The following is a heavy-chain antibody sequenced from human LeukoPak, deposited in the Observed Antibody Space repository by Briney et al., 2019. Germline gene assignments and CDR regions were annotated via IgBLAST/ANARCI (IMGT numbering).Heavy chain of an antibody. Sequence: GGSLRLSCAASGFTFRSYSMNWVRQAPGKGLEWDSSISSSSTYIYYADSVKGRFIISRDNAKNSLYLQMNSLRAEDTAVYYCARPHPRTVFGVFSYYYGMDVWGQGTTVTVSS. CDR3: ARPHPRTVFGVFSYYYGMDV. CDR1: GFTFRSYS. D-gene: IGHD3-3*01. CDR2: ISSSSTYI. V-gene: IGHV3-21*01. J-gene: IGHJ6*02.